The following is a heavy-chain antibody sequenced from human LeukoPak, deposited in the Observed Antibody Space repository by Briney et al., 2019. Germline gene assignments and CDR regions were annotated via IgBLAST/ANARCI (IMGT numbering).Heavy chain of an antibody. CDR1: GFTFSSYW. D-gene: IGHD5-18*01. J-gene: IGHJ4*02. CDR3: ATPYSAYSYVTDFDY. Sequence: GGSLRLSCAATGFTFSSYWMSWVRQAPGKGLEWVANIKQDGSEKYYVDSVKGRFTISRDNAKNSLYLQMNSLRAEDTAVYYCATPYSAYSYVTDFDYWGQGTLVTVSS. V-gene: IGHV3-7*01. CDR2: IKQDGSEK.